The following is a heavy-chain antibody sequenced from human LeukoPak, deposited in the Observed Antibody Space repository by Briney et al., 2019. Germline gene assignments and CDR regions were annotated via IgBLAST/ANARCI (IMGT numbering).Heavy chain of an antibody. Sequence: SETLPLTCTVSGGSISSSSYYWGWIRQPPGKGLEWIGSIYYSGSTYYNPSLKSRVTISVDTSKNQFSLKLSSVTAADTAVYYCARDPGYSSAFDIWGQGTMVTVSS. J-gene: IGHJ3*02. CDR3: ARDPGYSSAFDI. CDR2: IYYSGST. V-gene: IGHV4-39*07. D-gene: IGHD5-18*01. CDR1: GGSISSSSYY.